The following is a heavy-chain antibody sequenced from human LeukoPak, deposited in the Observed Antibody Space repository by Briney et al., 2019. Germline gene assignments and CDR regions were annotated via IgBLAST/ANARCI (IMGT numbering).Heavy chain of an antibody. V-gene: IGHV3-23*01. J-gene: IGHJ4*02. CDR3: AKQLGYCSDGSCYFPY. D-gene: IGHD2-15*01. CDR1: GFTFSSYA. CDR2: ISNNGGYT. Sequence: GGSLRLSCVASGFTFSSYAMSWVRQAPGEGLEWVSAISNNGGYTYYADSVQGRFTISRDNSKSTLCLQMNSLRAEDTAVYYCAKQLGYCSDGSCYFPYWGQGTLVTASS.